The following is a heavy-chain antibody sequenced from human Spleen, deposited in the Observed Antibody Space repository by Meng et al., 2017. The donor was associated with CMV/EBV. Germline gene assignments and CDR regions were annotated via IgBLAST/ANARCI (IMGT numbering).Heavy chain of an antibody. V-gene: IGHV3-21*01. D-gene: IGHD6-6*01. CDR3: ARDQGLIAARPYGMDV. CDR1: GFTFSSYS. CDR2: ISSSSSYI. Sequence: GESLKISCAASGFTFSSYSMNWVRQAPGKGLEWVSSISSSSSYIYYADSVKGRFTISRDNAKNSLYLQMNSLRAEDTAVYYCARDQGLIAARPYGMDVWGQGTTVTVSS. J-gene: IGHJ6*02.